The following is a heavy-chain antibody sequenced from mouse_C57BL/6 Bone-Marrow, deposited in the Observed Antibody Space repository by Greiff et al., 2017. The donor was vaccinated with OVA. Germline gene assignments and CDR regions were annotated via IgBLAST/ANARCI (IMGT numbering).Heavy chain of an antibody. D-gene: IGHD2-4*01. Sequence: VQLQQSGPELVKPGASVKMSCKASGYTFTDYNMHWVKQSHGKSLEWIGYINPNNGGTSYNQKFKGKATLTVNKSSSTAYMELRSLTSEDSAVYYCEREGLRRLFAYWGQGTLVTVSA. CDR1: GYTFTDYN. CDR3: EREGLRRLFAY. V-gene: IGHV1-22*01. J-gene: IGHJ3*01. CDR2: INPNNGGT.